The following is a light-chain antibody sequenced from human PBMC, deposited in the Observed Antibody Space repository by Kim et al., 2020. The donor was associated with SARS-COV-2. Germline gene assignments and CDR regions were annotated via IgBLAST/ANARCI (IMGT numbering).Light chain of an antibody. CDR1: QAISYA. V-gene: IGKV1-NL1*01. CDR3: QQYYNAPYS. CDR2: AAS. J-gene: IGKJ2*01. Sequence: SESGGASVTSTCRAIQAISYALAWYQQKPGTAPKVLVYAASKLQTGVPSRFSGSGSGTDYTLTISSLQPEDFATYYCQQYYNAPYSFGQGTKLEI.